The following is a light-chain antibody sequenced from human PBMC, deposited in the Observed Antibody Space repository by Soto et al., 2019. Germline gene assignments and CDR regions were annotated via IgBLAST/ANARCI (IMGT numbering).Light chain of an antibody. Sequence: SYELTQPPSVSVSPGQTASITCSGDKLGDKYACWYQQKPGQSPVLVIYQDSKRPSGIPERFSGSNSGNTAPLTISGPQAMDEADYYCQAWDSSTVVFGGGTKLTVL. J-gene: IGLJ2*01. V-gene: IGLV3-1*01. CDR3: QAWDSSTVV. CDR1: KLGDKY. CDR2: QDS.